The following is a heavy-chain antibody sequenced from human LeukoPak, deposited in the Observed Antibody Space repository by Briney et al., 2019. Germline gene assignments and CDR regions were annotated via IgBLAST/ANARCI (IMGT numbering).Heavy chain of an antibody. V-gene: IGHV3-21*01. CDR3: ARDPWLLHYFDY. D-gene: IGHD4-23*01. CDR2: ISSSSSYI. J-gene: IGHJ4*02. CDR1: GLSIGDYT. Sequence: GGSLRLSCEASGLSIGDYTMHWVRQVPGKGLEWVSSISSSSSYIYYADSVKGRFTISRDNAKNSLYLQMNSLRAEDTAVYYCARDPWLLHYFDYWGQGTLVTVSS.